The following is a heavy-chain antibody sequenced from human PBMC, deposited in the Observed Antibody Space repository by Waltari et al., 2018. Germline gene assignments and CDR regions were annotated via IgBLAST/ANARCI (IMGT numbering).Heavy chain of an antibody. CDR3: ARISSGYTRGFFAY. CDR1: GYTFADFG. CDR2: ISTYNGKT. V-gene: IGHV1-18*01. Sequence: QVQLLQSGAEGKKPGASVKVSCKASGYTFADFGIAWVRQAPGQGLEWMGWISTYNGKTKYAQKLQGRVAMTTDTSTSTVYMELRSLTYDDTAVYFCARISSGYTRGFFAYWGQGTLVAVSS. J-gene: IGHJ4*02. D-gene: IGHD5-12*01.